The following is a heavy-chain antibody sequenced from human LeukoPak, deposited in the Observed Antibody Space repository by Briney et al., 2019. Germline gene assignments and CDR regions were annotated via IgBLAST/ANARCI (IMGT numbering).Heavy chain of an antibody. D-gene: IGHD4-17*01. J-gene: IGHJ6*03. CDR1: GYTFTSYG. V-gene: IGHV1-18*01. CDR2: ISAYNGNT. CDR3: ARVTTVTTDYYYYYMDV. Sequence: ASVKVSCKASGYTFTSYGISWVRQAPGQGLEWMGWISAYNGNTNYAQKLKGRVTMTTDTSTSTAYMELRSLRSDDTAVYYCARVTTVTTDYYYYYMDVWGKGTTVTVSS.